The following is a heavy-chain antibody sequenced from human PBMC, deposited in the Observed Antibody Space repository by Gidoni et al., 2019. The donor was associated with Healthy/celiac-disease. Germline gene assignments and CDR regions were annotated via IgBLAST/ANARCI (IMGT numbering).Heavy chain of an antibody. CDR2: IYYSGST. V-gene: IGHV4-59*01. CDR1: GGSISSYY. Sequence: QVQLQESGPGLVKPSETLSLTCTVSGGSISSYYWSWIRQPPGKGLEWIGYIYYSGSTNYNPSLKSRVTISVDTSKNQFSLKLSSVTAADTAVYYCARSFRVDYYGMDVWGQGTTVTVSS. CDR3: ARSFRVDYYGMDV. J-gene: IGHJ6*02.